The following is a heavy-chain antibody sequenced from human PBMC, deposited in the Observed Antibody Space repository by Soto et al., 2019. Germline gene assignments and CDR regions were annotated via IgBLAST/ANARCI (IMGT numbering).Heavy chain of an antibody. CDR3: ARDGMTTVNGFDY. Sequence: ASVKVSCEASGYTFTGYYMHWVRQAPGQGLEWMGWINPNSGGTNYAQKFQGWVTMTRDTSISTAYMELSRLRSDDTAVYYCARDGMTTVNGFDYWGQGTLVTVSS. D-gene: IGHD4-17*01. CDR1: GYTFTGYY. J-gene: IGHJ4*02. CDR2: INPNSGGT. V-gene: IGHV1-2*04.